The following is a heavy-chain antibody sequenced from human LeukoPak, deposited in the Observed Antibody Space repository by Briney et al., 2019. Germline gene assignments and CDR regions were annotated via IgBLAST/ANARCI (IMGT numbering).Heavy chain of an antibody. CDR1: GYTFTDYY. D-gene: IGHD6-6*01. Sequence: GASVKLSFKASGYTFTDYYMNWVRQAPGQGLEWMGWIHPNSGGTNYAQKFQGRVTMTRDTSISTAYMELSRLTFDDTAVYYCGRKSAARKTSEFDYWGQGTLVTVSS. V-gene: IGHV1-2*02. J-gene: IGHJ4*02. CDR2: IHPNSGGT. CDR3: GRKSAARKTSEFDY.